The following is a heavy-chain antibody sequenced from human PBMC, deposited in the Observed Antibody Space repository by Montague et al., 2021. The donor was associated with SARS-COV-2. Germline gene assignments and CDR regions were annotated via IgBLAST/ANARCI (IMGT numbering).Heavy chain of an antibody. D-gene: IGHD6-19*01. CDR1: GDSVSSNSAA. Sequence: CAISGDSVSSNSAAWNWIRQSPSRGLEWLGRTYYRSKWYHEYAASLKSRITINPDTSKNQFSLQLKSMTPEDTAVYYCALAVAGRGGYDCWGQGTLVTVSS. J-gene: IGHJ4*02. CDR3: ALAVAGRGGYDC. V-gene: IGHV6-1*01. CDR2: TYYRSKWYH.